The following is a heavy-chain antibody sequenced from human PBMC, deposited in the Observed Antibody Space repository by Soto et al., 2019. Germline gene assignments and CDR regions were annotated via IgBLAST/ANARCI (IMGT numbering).Heavy chain of an antibody. CDR1: GGSISSGGYY. V-gene: IGHV4-31*03. Sequence: PSETLSLTCTVSGGSISSGGYYWSWSRQHPGKGLEWIGYIYYSGSTYYNPSLKSRVTISVDTSKNQFSLKLSSVTAADTAVYYCARGAHYSSPFRWFDPWGQGTLVTVSS. CDR3: ARGAHYSSPFRWFDP. D-gene: IGHD6-13*01. J-gene: IGHJ5*02. CDR2: IYYSGST.